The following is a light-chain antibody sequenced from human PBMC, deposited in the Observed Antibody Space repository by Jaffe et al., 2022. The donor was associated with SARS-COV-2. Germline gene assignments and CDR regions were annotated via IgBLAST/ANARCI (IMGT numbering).Light chain of an antibody. J-gene: IGKJ4*01. CDR2: DAS. CDR3: QQRSRWPPEIT. V-gene: IGKV3-11*01. Sequence: EIVLTQSPATLSLSPGERATLSCRASQSVSSPLAWYQQKPGQAPRLLIYDASDRAAGIPARFSGSGSGTDFTLTISSLEPEDFAVYYCQQRSRWPPEITFGGGTKVEIK. CDR1: QSVSSP.